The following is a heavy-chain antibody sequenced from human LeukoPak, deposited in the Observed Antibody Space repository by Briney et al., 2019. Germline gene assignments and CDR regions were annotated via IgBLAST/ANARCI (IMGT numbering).Heavy chain of an antibody. CDR3: SRRDLRSYAFDI. CDR2: TNNDGSSI. V-gene: IGHV3-74*01. Sequence: SGGSLRLSCVASGFTFSNYWMHWVRQAPGKGLVWVSRTNNDGSSITYADSVKGRFTISRDNAKNTLYLHMNSLRAEDTAVYYCSRRDLRSYAFDIWGQGTLVTVSS. J-gene: IGHJ3*02. CDR1: GFTFSNYW.